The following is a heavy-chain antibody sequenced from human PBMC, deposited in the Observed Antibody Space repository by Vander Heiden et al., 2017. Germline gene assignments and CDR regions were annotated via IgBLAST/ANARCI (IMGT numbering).Heavy chain of an antibody. V-gene: IGHV3-9*01. Sequence: EVQLVESGGGLVQPGRSLRLSCAASGFTFDDYAMHWVRQAPGKGLEWVSGISWNSGSIGYADSVKGRFTISRDNAKNSLYLQMNSLRAEDTALYYCAKEGIAARRGFDYWGQGTLGTVSS. CDR3: AKEGIAARRGFDY. CDR1: GFTFDDYA. CDR2: ISWNSGSI. J-gene: IGHJ4*02. D-gene: IGHD6-6*01.